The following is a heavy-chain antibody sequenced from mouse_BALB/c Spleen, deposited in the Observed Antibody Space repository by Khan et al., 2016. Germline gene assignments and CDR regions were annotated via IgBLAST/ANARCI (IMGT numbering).Heavy chain of an antibody. Sequence: QVQLKESGAELARPGASVKMSCTACGYTFTSYTMHWIIQRPGQGLEWIGYINPSSGSTNYNQRFKDKATLTADKSSSTAYMQLSSLTSEDSAVYYCARSPGAGFDSGGQGTTLTVSS. J-gene: IGHJ2*01. V-gene: IGHV1-4*01. CDR3: ARSPGAGFDS. D-gene: IGHD4-1*01. CDR1: GYTFTSYT. CDR2: INPSSGST.